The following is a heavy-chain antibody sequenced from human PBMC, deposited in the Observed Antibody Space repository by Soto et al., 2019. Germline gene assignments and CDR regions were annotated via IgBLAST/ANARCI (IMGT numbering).Heavy chain of an antibody. Sequence: ASVKVSCKASGYTFTSYGISWVRQAPGQGLEWMGWISAYNGNTNYAQKLQGRVTMTTDTSTSTAYMELRSLRSDDTAVYYCATSITGTRLAPYYFDYWGQGTLVTVSS. J-gene: IGHJ4*02. D-gene: IGHD1-7*01. V-gene: IGHV1-18*01. CDR3: ATSITGTRLAPYYFDY. CDR2: ISAYNGNT. CDR1: GYTFTSYG.